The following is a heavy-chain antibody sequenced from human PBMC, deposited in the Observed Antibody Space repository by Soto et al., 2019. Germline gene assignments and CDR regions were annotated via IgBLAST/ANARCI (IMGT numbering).Heavy chain of an antibody. CDR2: IYYSGST. V-gene: IGHV4-59*08. Sequence: SETLSLTGTVSGVSISSYYWSWIRQPPGKGLEWIGYIYYSGSTNYNPSLKSRVTISVDTSKNQFSLKLSSVTAADTAVYYCARWVWYYYDSSGSNWFDPWGQGTLVTVSS. CDR3: ARWVWYYYDSSGSNWFDP. D-gene: IGHD3-22*01. J-gene: IGHJ5*02. CDR1: GVSISSYY.